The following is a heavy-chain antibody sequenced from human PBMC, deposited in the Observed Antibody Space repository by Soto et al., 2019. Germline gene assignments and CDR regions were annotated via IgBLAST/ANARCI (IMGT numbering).Heavy chain of an antibody. Sequence: ASVKVSCKASGYTFTSYGISWVRQAPGQGLEWMGWISAYNGNTNYAQKLQGRVTMTTDTSTSTAYMELRSLRSDDTAVYYCARFYCSSTSCYAHVFDYWGQGTLVTVSS. CDR2: ISAYNGNT. CDR3: ARFYCSSTSCYAHVFDY. CDR1: GYTFTSYG. V-gene: IGHV1-18*01. J-gene: IGHJ4*02. D-gene: IGHD2-2*01.